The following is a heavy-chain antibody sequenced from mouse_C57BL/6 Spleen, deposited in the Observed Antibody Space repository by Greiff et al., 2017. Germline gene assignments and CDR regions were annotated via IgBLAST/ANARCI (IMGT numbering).Heavy chain of an antibody. Sequence: VQLQQPGTELVKPGASVKLSCTASGYTFTSYWMHWVKQRPGQGLEWIGNINPSNGGTNYNEKFKSKATLTVDKSSSTAYMQLSSLTSEDSAVYYCARPYYYGSTYFDVWGTGTTVTVSS. V-gene: IGHV1-53*01. J-gene: IGHJ1*03. CDR3: ARPYYYGSTYFDV. CDR2: INPSNGGT. D-gene: IGHD1-1*01. CDR1: GYTFTSYW.